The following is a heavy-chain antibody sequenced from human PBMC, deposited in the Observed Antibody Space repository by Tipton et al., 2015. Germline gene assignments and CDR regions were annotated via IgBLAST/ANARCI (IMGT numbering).Heavy chain of an antibody. CDR3: ATGRSIAARPFDY. Sequence: TLSLTCSVSSDSISKYYWSWIRQPPGKELEWIGYIQYSGSTNYNPSLKSRVTMSRDTSKNQFSLKLTSVTAADTAVYYCATGRSIAARPFDYWGQGTLVTVSS. CDR1: SDSISKYY. CDR2: IQYSGST. D-gene: IGHD6-6*01. V-gene: IGHV4-59*12. J-gene: IGHJ4*02.